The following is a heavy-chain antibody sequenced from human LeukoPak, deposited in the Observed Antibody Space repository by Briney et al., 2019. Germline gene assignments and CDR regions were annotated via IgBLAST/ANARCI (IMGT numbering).Heavy chain of an antibody. J-gene: IGHJ6*03. CDR1: GFNFSTYG. D-gene: IGHD6-19*01. CDR2: IWCDGSKR. Sequence: GKSLRLSCAASGFNFSTYGIHWVHQAPGKGLEWVAVIWCDGSKRYYVDSVKGRFSISRDNSNNMVYLHMNSLRAEDTGLYYCAKDQSIAEYSSAWAYNMDVWGKGTAVTVSS. CDR3: AKDQSIAEYSSAWAYNMDV. V-gene: IGHV3-33*06.